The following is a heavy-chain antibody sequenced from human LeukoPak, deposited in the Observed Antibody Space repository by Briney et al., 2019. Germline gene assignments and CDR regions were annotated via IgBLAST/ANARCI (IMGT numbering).Heavy chain of an antibody. D-gene: IGHD6-6*01. CDR3: ARVVPGVSSIAARNWFDP. Sequence: ASVKVSCKASGYSFTSNVISWVRQAPGQGLEWMGWISAYNGNTNYAQKLQGRVTMTTDTSTSTAYMELRSLRSDDTAVYYCARVVPGVSSIAARNWFDPWGQGTLVTVSS. CDR2: ISAYNGNT. V-gene: IGHV1-18*01. J-gene: IGHJ5*02. CDR1: GYSFTSNV.